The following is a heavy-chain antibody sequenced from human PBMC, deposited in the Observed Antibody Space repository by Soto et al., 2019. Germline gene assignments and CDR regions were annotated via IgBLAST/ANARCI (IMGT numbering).Heavy chain of an antibody. D-gene: IGHD3-10*01. CDR3: ARYGGVVRGATGAFDI. Sequence: QVQLVQSGAEVKKPGSSVKVSCKASGGTFSSYTISWVRQAPGQGHEWMGRIIPILGIANYAQKFQGRVTITADKATSTAYMELSSLRSEDTAVYYCARYGGVVRGATGAFDIWGQGTMVTVSS. J-gene: IGHJ3*02. CDR1: GGTFSSYT. CDR2: IIPILGIA. V-gene: IGHV1-69*02.